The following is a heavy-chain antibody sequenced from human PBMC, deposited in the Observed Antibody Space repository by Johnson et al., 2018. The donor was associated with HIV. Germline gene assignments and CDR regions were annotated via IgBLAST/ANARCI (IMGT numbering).Heavy chain of an antibody. CDR1: GFTFSDYY. Sequence: VQLVESGGGLVKPGGSLRLSCAASGFTFSDYYMSWIRQAPGKGLEYVSAISSDGGSTYYAHSVKGRFIISRDNSKNTLYLQMGSLRVEDMAVYYCARALRYSGSLWAFDIWGQGTMVTVSS. J-gene: IGHJ3*02. D-gene: IGHD1-26*01. V-gene: IGHV3-64*01. CDR2: ISSDGGST. CDR3: ARALRYSGSLWAFDI.